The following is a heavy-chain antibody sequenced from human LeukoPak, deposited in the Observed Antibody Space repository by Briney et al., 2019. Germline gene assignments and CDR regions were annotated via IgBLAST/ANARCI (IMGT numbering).Heavy chain of an antibody. J-gene: IGHJ3*02. CDR1: GGSISSGDYY. Sequence: SETLSLTCTVSGGSISSGDYYWSWIRQHPGKGLEWIGYIYYSGSTYYNPSLKSRVTISVDTSKNQFSLKLSSVTAADTAVYYCASVYDSSGYYPQDDAFDIWGQGTMVTVSS. D-gene: IGHD3-22*01. V-gene: IGHV4-31*03. CDR3: ASVYDSSGYYPQDDAFDI. CDR2: IYYSGST.